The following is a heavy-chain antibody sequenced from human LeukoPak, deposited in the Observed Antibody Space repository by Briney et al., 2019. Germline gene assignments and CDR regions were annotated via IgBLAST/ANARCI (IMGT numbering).Heavy chain of an antibody. Sequence: PGGSLRLSCAGSGFTFSSNPLSWVRQAPGKGLEWVSAINPSGGNTYYADSVRGRFTICRDNSKNTLYLQMNTLRAEDTAVYYCATTKQARRYFDYWGQGTLVTVSS. CDR1: GFTFSSNP. CDR3: ATTKQARRYFDY. D-gene: IGHD1-1*01. V-gene: IGHV3-23*01. CDR2: INPSGGNT. J-gene: IGHJ4*02.